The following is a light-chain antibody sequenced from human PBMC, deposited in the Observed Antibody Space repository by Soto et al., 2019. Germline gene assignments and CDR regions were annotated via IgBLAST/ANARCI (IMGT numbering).Light chain of an antibody. J-gene: IGKJ1*01. Sequence: EIVLTQSPCTLSVSPGERATLTCRASQSISNYLAWYQQKPGQAPRLLIYGASSRATGIPDRFSGSGSGTEVTLTISRLEPEDFAVNYCQQYGSSTWTFGHGTKVEIK. CDR1: QSISNY. V-gene: IGKV3-20*01. CDR2: GAS. CDR3: QQYGSSTWT.